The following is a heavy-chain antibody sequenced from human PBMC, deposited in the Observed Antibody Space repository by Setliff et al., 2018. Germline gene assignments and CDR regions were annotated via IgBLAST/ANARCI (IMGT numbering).Heavy chain of an antibody. J-gene: IGHJ4*02. D-gene: IGHD3-9*01. CDR2: INHSGST. CDR3: ARGAIFYYSDY. V-gene: IGHV4-34*01. CDR1: GGSFSDYY. Sequence: SETLSLTCGASGGSFSDYYWSWIRQPPGEGLEWIGEINHSGSTKCNPSLKSRVTISVDTSKNQFSLELTSVTAADAAVYYCARGAIFYYSDYWGQGTLVTVSS.